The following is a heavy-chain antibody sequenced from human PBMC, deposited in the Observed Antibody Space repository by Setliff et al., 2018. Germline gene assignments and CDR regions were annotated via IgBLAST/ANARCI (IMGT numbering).Heavy chain of an antibody. J-gene: IGHJ3*02. CDR1: GGSISSSTYY. CDR3: ARGPPSGSYSDAFDI. V-gene: IGHV4-39*07. Sequence: SETLSLTCTVSGGSISSSTYYWGWIRQPPGKGLEWIGSIYYSGSTYYNPSLKSRVTISVDTSKNQFSLKLSSVAAADTAVYYCARGPPSGSYSDAFDIWGQGTIVTVSS. D-gene: IGHD1-26*01. CDR2: IYYSGST.